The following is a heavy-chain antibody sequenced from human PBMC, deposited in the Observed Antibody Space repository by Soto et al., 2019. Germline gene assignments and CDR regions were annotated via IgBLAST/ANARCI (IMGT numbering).Heavy chain of an antibody. Sequence: QEHLVESGGGVVQPGGSLTLSCTASGFPFSSYTMHWLRRAPGKGLEWVGIISFDGRSKYYADWLKGRIVISRDNSKDRRYLQMDTLRPDDTAIYDCARDTVTSLTPYQGFYYYGMDVWGQGTTVTVPS. CDR3: ARDTVTSLTPYQGFYYYGMDV. D-gene: IGHD2-2*01. J-gene: IGHJ6*02. CDR2: ISFDGRSK. CDR1: GFPFSSYT. V-gene: IGHV3-30*09.